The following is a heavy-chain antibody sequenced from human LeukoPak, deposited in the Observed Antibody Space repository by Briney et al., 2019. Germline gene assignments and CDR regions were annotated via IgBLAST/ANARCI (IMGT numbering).Heavy chain of an antibody. Sequence: SLRLSCAASGFTFDDYAMRWVRQAPRKGLEWVSGISWNSGSIGYADSVKGRFTISRDNAKNSLYLQMNRLRAEDTALYYCAKDMGADYGGNYATFDCLGQGTLVTVSS. V-gene: IGHV3-9*01. CDR3: AKDMGADYGGNYATFDC. CDR1: GFTFDDYA. CDR2: ISWNSGSI. D-gene: IGHD4-23*01. J-gene: IGHJ4*02.